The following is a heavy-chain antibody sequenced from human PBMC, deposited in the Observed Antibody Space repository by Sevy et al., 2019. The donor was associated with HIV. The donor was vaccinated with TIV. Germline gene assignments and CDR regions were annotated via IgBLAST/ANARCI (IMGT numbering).Heavy chain of an antibody. D-gene: IGHD3-22*01. CDR3: AREHYYDSVAYRHFDY. CDR2: IYSGGDT. J-gene: IGHJ4*02. Sequence: GGSLRLSCAASGFTVSSNYMSWVRQAPGKGLEWVSVIYSGGDTYYADSVKGRFTISRDSSKNTLYLQIDSLRAEDTAIYYCAREHYYDSVAYRHFDYWGQGTLVTVSS. V-gene: IGHV3-66*01. CDR1: GFTVSSNY.